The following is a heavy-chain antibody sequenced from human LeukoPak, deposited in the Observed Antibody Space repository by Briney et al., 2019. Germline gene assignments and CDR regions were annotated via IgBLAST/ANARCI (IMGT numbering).Heavy chain of an antibody. CDR3: AKEVPAAISNWFDP. Sequence: PGRSLRLSCAASRFIFSSYGMDWVRQTPSKGREWVAFIRYDGSNKYYADSVKGRFTIPRDNSKKTLYLQMNRLREEDTAVYYCAKEVPAAISNWFDPWGQGTLVTVSS. J-gene: IGHJ5*02. CDR1: RFIFSSYG. CDR2: IRYDGSNK. V-gene: IGHV3-30*02. D-gene: IGHD2-2*01.